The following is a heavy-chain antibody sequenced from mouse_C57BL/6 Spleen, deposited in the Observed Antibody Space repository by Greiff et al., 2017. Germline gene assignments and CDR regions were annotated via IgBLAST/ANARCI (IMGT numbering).Heavy chain of an antibody. Sequence: VQLKESGAELVRPGSSVKMSCKTSGYTFTSYGINWVKQRPGQGLEWIGYIYIGNGYTEYNEKFKGKATLTSDTSSSTAYMQLSSLTSEDSAIYFCARSRYGNPWYFDVWGTGTTVTVSS. D-gene: IGHD2-1*01. J-gene: IGHJ1*03. CDR1: GYTFTSYG. V-gene: IGHV1-58*01. CDR3: ARSRYGNPWYFDV. CDR2: IYIGNGYT.